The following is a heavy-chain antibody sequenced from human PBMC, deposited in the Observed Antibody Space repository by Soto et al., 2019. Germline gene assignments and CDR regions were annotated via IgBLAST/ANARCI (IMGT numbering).Heavy chain of an antibody. CDR3: ARAPSLTIFGVVIIAYYGMDV. V-gene: IGHV1-8*01. J-gene: IGHJ6*02. Sequence: QVQLVQSGAEVKKPGASVKVSCKASGYTFTSYDINWVRQATGQGLEWMGWMNPNSGNTGYAQKFQGRVTMTRNTSISTAYMELSSLRSEETAVYYCARAPSLTIFGVVIIAYYGMDVWGQGTTVTVSS. CDR1: GYTFTSYD. D-gene: IGHD3-3*01. CDR2: MNPNSGNT.